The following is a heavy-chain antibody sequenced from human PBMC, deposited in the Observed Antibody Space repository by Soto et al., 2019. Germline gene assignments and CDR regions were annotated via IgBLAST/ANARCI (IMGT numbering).Heavy chain of an antibody. CDR2: ISSSSSYI. CDR1: GFTFSSYS. D-gene: IGHD2-2*01. CDR3: ARDHIFTSTGMDV. V-gene: IGHV3-21*01. Sequence: GGSLRLSCAASGFTFSSYSMNWVRQAPGKGLEWASSISSSSSYIYYADSVKGRFTISRDNAKNSLYLQMNSLRAEDTAVYYCARDHIFTSTGMDVWGQGTTVTVSS. J-gene: IGHJ6*02.